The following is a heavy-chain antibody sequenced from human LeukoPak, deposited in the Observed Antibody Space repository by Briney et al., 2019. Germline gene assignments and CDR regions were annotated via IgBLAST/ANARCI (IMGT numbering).Heavy chain of an antibody. J-gene: IGHJ5*02. CDR2: IYPGDSDT. CDR3: ARSPRIAARPRWFDP. CDR1: GYSFTNYW. V-gene: IGHV5-51*01. Sequence: GEPLKISCKGSGYSFTNYWIGWVRQMPGKGLEWMGFIYPGDSDTRYSPSFRGQVTISADKSISTAYLQWSSLKASDTAMYYCARSPRIAARPRWFDPWGQGTLVTVSS. D-gene: IGHD6-6*01.